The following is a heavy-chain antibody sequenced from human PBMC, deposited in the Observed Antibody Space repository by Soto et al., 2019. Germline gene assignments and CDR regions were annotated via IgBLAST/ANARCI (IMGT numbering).Heavy chain of an antibody. Sequence: PGGSLRLSCAASGFTFGSYGMHWVRQAPGKGLEWVAVISYDGDNKYYADSVKGRFTISRDNSKNTLYLQMNSLRAEDTAVYYCAKDRGIAAAGTRGYLDYWGQGTLVTVS. D-gene: IGHD6-13*01. CDR2: ISYDGDNK. CDR1: GFTFGSYG. J-gene: IGHJ4*02. V-gene: IGHV3-30*18. CDR3: AKDRGIAAAGTRGYLDY.